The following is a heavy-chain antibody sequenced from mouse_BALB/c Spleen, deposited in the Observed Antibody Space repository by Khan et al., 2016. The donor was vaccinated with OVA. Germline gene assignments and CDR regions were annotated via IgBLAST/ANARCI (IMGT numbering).Heavy chain of an antibody. CDR3: GSIRCYYRFSVFDY. V-gene: IGHV3-2*02. CDR1: GYSITSDYA. CDR2: ISYSGST. Sequence: VQLKESGPGQVKPSQSLSLTCTVTGYSITSDYAWNWIRQFPGNKLEWMGYISYSGSTSYNPSLESRTSIIRDTSKNQFFLQLNSVTTEDTATYYCGSIRCYYRFSVFDYWGQGTTLTVSS. J-gene: IGHJ2*01. D-gene: IGHD2-14*01.